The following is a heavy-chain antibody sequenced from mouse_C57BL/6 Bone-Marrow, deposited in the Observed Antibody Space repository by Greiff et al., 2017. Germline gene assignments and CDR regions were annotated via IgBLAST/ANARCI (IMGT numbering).Heavy chain of an antibody. V-gene: IGHV1-81*01. J-gene: IGHJ4*01. D-gene: IGHD3-2*02. CDR2: IYPRSGNT. CDR1: GYTFTSYG. CDR3: ARRAAQAKVDY. Sequence: VQLQQSGAELARPGASVKLSCKASGYTFTSYGISWVKQRTGQGLAWIGEIYPRSGNTYYNEKFKGEATLTADKSSRTANMELRNLTAEDSAVYCCARRAAQAKVDYWGQGTSVTVSS.